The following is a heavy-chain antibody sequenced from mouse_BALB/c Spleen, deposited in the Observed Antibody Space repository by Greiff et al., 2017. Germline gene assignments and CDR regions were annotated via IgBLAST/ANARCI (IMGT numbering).Heavy chain of an antibody. CDR2: IDPENGNT. J-gene: IGHJ3*01. CDR1: GFNIKDYY. V-gene: IGHV14-1*02. Sequence: VQLQQSGAELVRPGALVKLSCKASGFNIKDYYMHWVKQRPEQGLEWIGWIDPENGNTIYDPKFQGKASITADTSSNTAYLQLSSLTSEDTAVYYCARGTATTYWGQGTLVTVSA. CDR3: ARGTATTY. D-gene: IGHD1-2*01.